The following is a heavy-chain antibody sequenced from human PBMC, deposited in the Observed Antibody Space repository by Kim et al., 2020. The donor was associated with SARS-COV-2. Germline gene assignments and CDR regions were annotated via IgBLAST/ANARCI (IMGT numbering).Heavy chain of an antibody. V-gene: IGHV1-2*02. CDR3: ARGRVDWGFGYFDI. CDR2: GNPTSGGT. D-gene: IGHD3-9*01. J-gene: IGHJ3*02. CDR1: GYTFDRYTFADYN. Sequence: ASVKVSCKASGYTFDRYTFADYNMHCFRQAPGQGLEWMGWGNPTSGGTQFAQKFQGRVTMTGDTSISTAYMELSRLKSDDTAVDYCARGRVDWGFGYFDIWGPGAIGSVSS.